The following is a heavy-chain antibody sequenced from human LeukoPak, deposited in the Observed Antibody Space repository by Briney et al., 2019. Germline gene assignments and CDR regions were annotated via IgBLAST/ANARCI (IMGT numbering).Heavy chain of an antibody. CDR3: ARDLLGWELHYFDY. D-gene: IGHD1-26*01. V-gene: IGHV3-48*03. Sequence: GGSLRLSCAASGFTFSSYEMNWVRQAPGKGLEWVSYISSSGSTIYYADSVKGRFTISRDNAKNSLYLQMNSLRAEDAAVYYCARDLLGWELHYFDYWGQGTLVTVSS. CDR2: ISSSGSTI. J-gene: IGHJ4*02. CDR1: GFTFSSYE.